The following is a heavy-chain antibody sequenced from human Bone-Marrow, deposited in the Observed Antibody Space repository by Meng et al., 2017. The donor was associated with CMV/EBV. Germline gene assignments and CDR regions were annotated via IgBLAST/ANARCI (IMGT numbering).Heavy chain of an antibody. CDR2: INPNSGGT. CDR1: GYTFTGYY. J-gene: IGHJ3*02. V-gene: IGHV1-2*02. D-gene: IGHD2-2*01. Sequence: ASVKVSCKASGYTFTGYYMHWVRQAPGQGLEWMGWINPNSGGTNYAQKFQGRVTMTRDTSISTAYMELSRLRSDDTAVYCCARDQLLSHDAFDIWGQGTTVTVSS. CDR3: ARDQLLSHDAFDI.